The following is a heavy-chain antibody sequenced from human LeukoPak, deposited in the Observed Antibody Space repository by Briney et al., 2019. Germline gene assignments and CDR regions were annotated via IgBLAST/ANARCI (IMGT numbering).Heavy chain of an antibody. V-gene: IGHV3-21*01. CDR2: ITSGSLHI. J-gene: IGHJ4*02. Sequence: GGSLRLSCAASGFSLKNYTMTWVRQAPGKGLKWVSSITSGSLHIHYANSMKGRFTVSRDNAKNSLYLQMSSLRAEDTAVYYCARSSDILTGSYLDYWGQGALVTVSS. CDR3: ARSSDILTGSYLDY. CDR1: GFSLKNYT. D-gene: IGHD3-9*01.